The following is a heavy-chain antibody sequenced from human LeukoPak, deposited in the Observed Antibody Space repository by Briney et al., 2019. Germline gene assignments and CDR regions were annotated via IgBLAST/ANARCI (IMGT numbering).Heavy chain of an antibody. CDR2: IYSGGST. D-gene: IGHD1-14*01. Sequence: PGGSLRLSCAASGFTVSSNYMSWVRQAPGKGLEWVSVIYSGGSTYYADSVKGRFTISRDNSKNTLYLQMNSLRAEDTAVYYCARERNPEGKNAAFDIWGQGTMVTVSS. CDR1: GFTVSSNY. J-gene: IGHJ3*02. V-gene: IGHV3-53*01. CDR3: ARERNPEGKNAAFDI.